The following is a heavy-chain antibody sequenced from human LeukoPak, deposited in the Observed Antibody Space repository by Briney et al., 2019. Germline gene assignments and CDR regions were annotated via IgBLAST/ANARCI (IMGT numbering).Heavy chain of an antibody. CDR1: GGTFSSYA. CDR2: IIPIFGTA. Sequence: SVKVSCKASGGTFSSYAISWVRQAPGQGLEWMGGIIPIFGTANYAQKFQGRVTITTDESTSTAYMELSSLRSEDTAVYYCAGRSVVVTAIRYYFDYWGLGTLVTVSS. CDR3: AGRSVVVTAIRYYFDY. V-gene: IGHV1-69*05. D-gene: IGHD2-21*02. J-gene: IGHJ4*02.